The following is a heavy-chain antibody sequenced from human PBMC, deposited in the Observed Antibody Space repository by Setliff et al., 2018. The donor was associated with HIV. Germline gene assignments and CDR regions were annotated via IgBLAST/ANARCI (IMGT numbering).Heavy chain of an antibody. CDR3: ASTDSSSPFDY. CDR1: GGAFISHT. Sequence: GASVKVSCKASGGAFISHTFTWVRQAPGQGLEWMGIINPSGGSTSYAQKFQGRVTMTRDTSTSTVYMELSSLRSEDTAVYYCASTDSSSPFDYWGQGTLVTVSS. D-gene: IGHD6-6*01. CDR2: INPSGGST. J-gene: IGHJ4*02. V-gene: IGHV1-46*01.